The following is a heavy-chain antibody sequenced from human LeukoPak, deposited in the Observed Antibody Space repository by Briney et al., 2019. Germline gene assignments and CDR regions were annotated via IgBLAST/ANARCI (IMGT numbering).Heavy chain of an antibody. CDR2: ISWNSGSI. V-gene: IGHV3-9*01. Sequence: GGSLRLSCTASGFTFDDYAMHWVRHAPGPGLEWVSGISWNSGSIDYVGSVRGRFTISRDNANNSLFLHMSSLSAEDTALYYCAKGTGKYWTYFDNWGQGTLVTVSS. J-gene: IGHJ4*02. D-gene: IGHD1-1*01. CDR3: AKGTGKYWTYFDN. CDR1: GFTFDDYA.